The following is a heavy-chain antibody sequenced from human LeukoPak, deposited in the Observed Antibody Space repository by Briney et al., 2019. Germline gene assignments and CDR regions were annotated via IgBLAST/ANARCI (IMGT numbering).Heavy chain of an antibody. D-gene: IGHD3-10*01. J-gene: IGHJ4*02. CDR3: ARGGPGNRGTS. CDR1: GYSISSGYY. CDR2: IYYSGST. Sequence: PSETLSLTCAVSGYSISSGYYWGWIRQPPGKGLEWIGYIYYSGSTNYNPSLKSRVTISVDTSKNQFSLKLSSVTAADTAVYYCARGGPGNRGTSWGQGTLVTVSS. V-gene: IGHV4-61*01.